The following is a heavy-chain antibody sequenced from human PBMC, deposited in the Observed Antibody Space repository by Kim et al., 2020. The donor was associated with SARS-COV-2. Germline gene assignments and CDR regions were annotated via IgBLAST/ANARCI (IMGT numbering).Heavy chain of an antibody. Sequence: SETLSLTCTVSGGSISSSSYYWGWIRQPPGKGLEWIGSIYYSGSTYYNPSLKSRVTISVDTSKNQFSLKLSSVTAADTAVYYCARGTMIVVVITTGFDYWGQGTLVTVSS. CDR2: IYYSGST. CDR1: GGSISSSSYY. J-gene: IGHJ4*02. D-gene: IGHD3-22*01. CDR3: ARGTMIVVVITTGFDY. V-gene: IGHV4-39*07.